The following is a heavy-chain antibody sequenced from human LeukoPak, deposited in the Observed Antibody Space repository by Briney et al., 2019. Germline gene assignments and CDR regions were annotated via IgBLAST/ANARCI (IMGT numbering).Heavy chain of an antibody. D-gene: IGHD3-10*01. J-gene: IGHJ4*02. Sequence: SETLSLTCTVSGGSISSYYWSWIRQPPGKGLEWIGYIYYSGSTNYNPSLKSRVTISVDTSKNQFSLKLSSVTAADTAVYYCARQSYDAGSYSVLDHWGQGTLVTVSS. V-gene: IGHV4-59*08. CDR3: ARQSYDAGSYSVLDH. CDR1: GGSISSYY. CDR2: IYYSGST.